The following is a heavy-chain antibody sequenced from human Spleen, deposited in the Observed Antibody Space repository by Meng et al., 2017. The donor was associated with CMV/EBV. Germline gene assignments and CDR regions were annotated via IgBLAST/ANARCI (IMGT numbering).Heavy chain of an antibody. CDR2: INSDSSHT. J-gene: IGHJ5*02. CDR1: GFLFRSDA. Sequence: SFAASGFLFRSDAMRWVRQAPGKGLEWVSLINSDSSHTHYADSVKGRFTISRDNSKNTVYLQMNNLRAEDTAVYYCAKGPNWFDPWGQGALVTVSS. CDR3: AKGPNWFDP. V-gene: IGHV3-23*03.